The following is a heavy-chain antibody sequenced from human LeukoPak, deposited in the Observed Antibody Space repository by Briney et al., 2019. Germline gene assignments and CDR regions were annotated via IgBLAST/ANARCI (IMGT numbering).Heavy chain of an antibody. CDR2: MNPNSGNT. CDR3: ARRTRGHFWGFDP. D-gene: IGHD2-21*02. V-gene: IGHV1-8*01. J-gene: IGHJ5*02. CDR1: GYTFTSYD. Sequence: ASVNVSCKASGYTFTSYDINWVRQATGQGLEWMGWMNPNSGNTGYAQMFQGRVTMTRNTSISTAYMELSSLRSEDTAVYYCARRTRGHFWGFDPWGQGTLVTVSS.